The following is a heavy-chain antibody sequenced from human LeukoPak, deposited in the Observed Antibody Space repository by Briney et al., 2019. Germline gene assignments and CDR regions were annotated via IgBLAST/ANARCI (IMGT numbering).Heavy chain of an antibody. D-gene: IGHD2-15*01. CDR1: GGSISSYY. V-gene: IGHV4-4*07. J-gene: IGHJ5*02. CDR2: IYTSGST. Sequence: TSETLSLTCTVSGGSISSYYWSWIRQPAGKGLEWIGRIYTSGSTNYYPSLKSRVTMSVDTSKNQFSLKVSSVTAADTAVYYCARSGEGYCSGGSCENWFDPWGEGILVTVSS. CDR3: ARSGEGYCSGGSCENWFDP.